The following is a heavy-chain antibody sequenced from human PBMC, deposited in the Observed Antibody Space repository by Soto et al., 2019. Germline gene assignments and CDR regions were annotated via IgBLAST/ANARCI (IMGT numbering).Heavy chain of an antibody. J-gene: IGHJ4*02. CDR3: ARDRWELRPGPQEFDY. Sequence: VASVKVSCKASGYTFTSYGISWVRQAPGQGLEWMGWISAYNGNTNYAQKLQGRVTMTTDTSTSTAYMELRSLRSDDTAVYYCARDRWELRPGPQEFDYWGQGTLVTVSS. V-gene: IGHV1-18*01. D-gene: IGHD1-26*01. CDR1: GYTFTSYG. CDR2: ISAYNGNT.